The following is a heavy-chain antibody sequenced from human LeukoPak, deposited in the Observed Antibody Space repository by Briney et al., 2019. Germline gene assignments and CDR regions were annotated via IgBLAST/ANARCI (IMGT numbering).Heavy chain of an antibody. V-gene: IGHV3-74*01. CDR2: IQNDGSST. J-gene: IGHJ4*02. D-gene: IGHD2-8*01. CDR1: GFTFNSYW. CDR3: VCYGIAPPY. Sequence: GGSLRLSCEASGFTFNSYWMHWVRQAPAKGPEWVSRIQNDGSSTVYADSVKGRFTISGDNAKNTLYLQMNTLRVEDTAVYYCVCYGIAPPYWGQGTLVTVSS.